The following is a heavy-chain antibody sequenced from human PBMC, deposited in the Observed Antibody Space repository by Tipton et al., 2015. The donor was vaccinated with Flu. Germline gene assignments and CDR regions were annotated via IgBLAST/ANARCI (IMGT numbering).Heavy chain of an antibody. CDR3: ARGRITIFGVVMGYYYYYYMDV. CDR1: GFTFSSYW. Sequence: SLRLSCAASGFTFSSYWMSWVRQAPGKGLEWVANIKQDGSEKYYVDSVKGRFTISRDNAKNSLYLQMNSLRAEDTAVYYCARGRITIFGVVMGYYYYYYMDVWGKGTTVTVSS. CDR2: IKQDGSEK. V-gene: IGHV3-7*01. J-gene: IGHJ6*03. D-gene: IGHD3-3*01.